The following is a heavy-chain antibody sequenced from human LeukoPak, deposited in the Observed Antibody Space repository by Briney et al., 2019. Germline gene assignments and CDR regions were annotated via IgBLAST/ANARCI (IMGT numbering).Heavy chain of an antibody. CDR1: GYTFTSYD. D-gene: IGHD5-18*01. CDR2: MNPNSGNT. Sequence: ASVKVSCKASGYTFTSYDINWVRQATGQGLEWMGWMNPNSGNTGYAQKFQGRVTMTRNTSISTAYMELSSLRSEDTAVYYCARGPPRIQLWLHPLDYWGQGTLVTVSS. V-gene: IGHV1-8*01. J-gene: IGHJ4*02. CDR3: ARGPPRIQLWLHPLDY.